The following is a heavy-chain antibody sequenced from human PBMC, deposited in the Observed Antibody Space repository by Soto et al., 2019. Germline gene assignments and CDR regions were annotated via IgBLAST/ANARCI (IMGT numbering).Heavy chain of an antibody. V-gene: IGHV3-30-3*01. CDR3: SRECGSSSEFDY. D-gene: IGHD6-6*01. Sequence: QVQLVESGGGVVQPGRSLRLSCVASGFTFSSYAMHWVRQAPGKGLEWVAFISNDGSNKYYADSVKGRFTISRDNSKNTLYLEMDSLRAEDTAVYYCSRECGSSSEFDYWGQGTLVTVSS. CDR1: GFTFSSYA. J-gene: IGHJ4*02. CDR2: ISNDGSNK.